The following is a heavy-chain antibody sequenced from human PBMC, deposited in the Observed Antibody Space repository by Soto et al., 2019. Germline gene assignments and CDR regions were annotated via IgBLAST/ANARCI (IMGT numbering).Heavy chain of an antibody. Sequence: QVQLVQSGAEVKKPGSSVKVSCKASGGTFSSYTISWVRQAPGQGLEWIGRIIPILGIANYAQKFQGRVTITADKSTSTAYMELSSLRSEDTAVYYCARVMTGYPRHWFDPWGQGTLVTVSS. CDR3: ARVMTGYPRHWFDP. CDR1: GGTFSSYT. J-gene: IGHJ5*02. CDR2: IIPILGIA. D-gene: IGHD3-9*01. V-gene: IGHV1-69*02.